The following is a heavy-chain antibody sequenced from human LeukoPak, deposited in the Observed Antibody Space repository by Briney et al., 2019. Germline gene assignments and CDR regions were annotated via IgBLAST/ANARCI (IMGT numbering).Heavy chain of an antibody. J-gene: IGHJ4*02. D-gene: IGHD3-10*01. CDR2: VYYSGST. CDR1: GGSISSYY. CDR3: ARQKGYYGSGSYYYFDY. Sequence: SETLSLTCTVSGGSISSYYWSWIRQPPGKGLEWIGYVYYSGSTNYNPSFKSRVTISVDTSKNQFSLKLSSVTAADTAVYYCARQKGYYGSGSYYYFDYWGQGTLVTVSS. V-gene: IGHV4-59*01.